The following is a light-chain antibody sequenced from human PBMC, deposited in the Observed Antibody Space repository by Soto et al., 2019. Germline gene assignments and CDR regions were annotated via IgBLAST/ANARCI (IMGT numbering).Light chain of an antibody. CDR1: SSDIGSNP. CDR2: RDN. Sequence: QPVLTQPPSASGTPGQRVAISCSGGSSDIGSNPVNWYLHLPGAAPKLLIYRDNQRPSGVPDRFSGSKSGTSASLTISGLQSADEADYFCSAWDDNIYGPVFGGGTKLIVL. J-gene: IGLJ2*01. CDR3: SAWDDNIYGPV. V-gene: IGLV1-44*01.